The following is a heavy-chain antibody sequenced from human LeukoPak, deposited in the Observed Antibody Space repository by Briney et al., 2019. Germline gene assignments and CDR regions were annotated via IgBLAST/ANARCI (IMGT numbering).Heavy chain of an antibody. CDR2: NSSACSYI. CDR3: ARGPDYFDSSGSLPFFFDS. D-gene: IGHD3-22*01. J-gene: IGHJ4*02. V-gene: IGHV3-21*05. CDR1: GHTFNDYG. Sequence: GGTLRLSYVASGHTFNDYGMNWVRQAPGKGLEWVSYNSSACSYINYADSVKRRFTISRDNSKNSLYLQMQSLRADDRAVYYCARGPDYFDSSGSLPFFFDSWGQGTLVTASS.